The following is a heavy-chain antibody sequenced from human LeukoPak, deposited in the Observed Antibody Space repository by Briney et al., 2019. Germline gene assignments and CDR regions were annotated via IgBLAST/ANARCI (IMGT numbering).Heavy chain of an antibody. CDR1: GFTFSSYS. J-gene: IGHJ3*02. CDR2: ISSSSSYI. CDR3: ARGQAARLDAFDI. V-gene: IGHV3-21*01. D-gene: IGHD6-6*01. Sequence: GGSLRLSCAASGFTFSSYSMNWVRQAPGKGLEWVSSISSSSSYIYYADSVKGRFTISRDNAKNSLYLQMNSLRAEDTAVYYRARGQAARLDAFDIWGQGTMVTVSS.